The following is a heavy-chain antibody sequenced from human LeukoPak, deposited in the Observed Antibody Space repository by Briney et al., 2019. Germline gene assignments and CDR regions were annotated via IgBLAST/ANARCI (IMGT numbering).Heavy chain of an antibody. D-gene: IGHD2-2*01. CDR2: ISSSSSTI. CDR3: ARLGSTSCPISFDY. Sequence: GGSLRLSCAASGFTFSSYSMNWVRQAPGKGLEWVSYISSSSSTIYYADSVKGRFTISRDNAKNSLYLQMNSLRAEDTAVYYCARLGSTSCPISFDYWGQGTLVTVSS. J-gene: IGHJ4*02. V-gene: IGHV3-48*04. CDR1: GFTFSSYS.